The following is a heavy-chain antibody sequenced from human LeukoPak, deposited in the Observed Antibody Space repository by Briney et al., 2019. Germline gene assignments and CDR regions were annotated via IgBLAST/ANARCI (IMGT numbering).Heavy chain of an antibody. CDR2: ISHIGST. J-gene: IGHJ2*01. V-gene: IGHV4-59*08. CDR1: GGSISSYY. CDR3: AATDPYCYFHL. Sequence: PSETLSLTCSVSGGSISSYYWSWIRQPPGKGLEWIGYISHIGSTNYGPSLESRVTISSDTSKNQFSLKLTSVTAADTAVYFCAATDPYCYFHLWGRGTLVTVSS. D-gene: IGHD1-26*01.